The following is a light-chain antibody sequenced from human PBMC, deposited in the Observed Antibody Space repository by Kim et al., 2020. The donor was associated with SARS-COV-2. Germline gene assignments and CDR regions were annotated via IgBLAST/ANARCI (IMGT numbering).Light chain of an antibody. CDR1: TSSLASNY. V-gene: IGLV1-47*01. CDR3: ATWDDSLSGLYV. J-gene: IGLJ1*01. CDR2: RNS. Sequence: SATLLCSGNTSSLASNYVYLHQQLPGMAPILLIYRNSQRPSGVPDRFSGSESGTSASLAISGLRPEDEADYYCATWDDSLSGLYVFGTGTKVTVL.